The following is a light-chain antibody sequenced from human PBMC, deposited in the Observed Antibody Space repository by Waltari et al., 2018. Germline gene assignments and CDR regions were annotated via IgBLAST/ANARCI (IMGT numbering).Light chain of an antibody. CDR2: LNSYGTH. CDR1: SGNSSNA. CDR3: HTWVTGSQV. J-gene: IGLJ3*02. V-gene: IGLV4-69*01. Sequence: QIVLTQSPSASASLGASVKLTCTLSSGNSSNAIAWHQRHPETGPRFLMKLNSYGTHSRGARIPNRFSGFSSGSEGYLTISGLQSEDGAEYYWHTWVTGSQVFGGGTKLTVL.